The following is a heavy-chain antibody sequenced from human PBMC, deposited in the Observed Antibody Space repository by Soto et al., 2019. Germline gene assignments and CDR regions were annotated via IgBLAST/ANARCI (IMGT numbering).Heavy chain of an antibody. D-gene: IGHD3-22*01. Sequence: TRSLSCTVSGGSISSGGYYWSWIRQHPGKGLEWIGYIYYSGSTYYNPSLKSRVTISVDTSKNQFSLKLSSVTAADTAVYYCARSGDYYDSSGYYGALDVWGEGTMVPVSS. CDR2: IYYSGST. V-gene: IGHV4-31*03. CDR3: ARSGDYYDSSGYYGALDV. CDR1: GGSISSGGYY. J-gene: IGHJ3*01.